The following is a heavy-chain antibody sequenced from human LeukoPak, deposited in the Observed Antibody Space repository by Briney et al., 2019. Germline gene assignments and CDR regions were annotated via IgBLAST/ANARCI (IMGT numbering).Heavy chain of an antibody. CDR1: GGSISSYY. J-gene: IGHJ6*03. CDR3: ARVWSGSSWSAYYYYYMDV. Sequence: SETLSLTCTVSGGSISSYYWSWIRQPPGKGLEWIGSIYYSGSTHYNPSLKSRVTISVDTSKNQFSLKLSSVTAADTAVYYCARVWSGSSWSAYYYYYMDVWGKGTTVTVSS. D-gene: IGHD6-13*01. CDR2: IYYSGST. V-gene: IGHV4-59*12.